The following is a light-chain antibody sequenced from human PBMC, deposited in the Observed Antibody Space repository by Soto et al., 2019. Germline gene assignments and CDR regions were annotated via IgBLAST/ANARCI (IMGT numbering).Light chain of an antibody. CDR3: CLYVGATTYV. Sequence: ALAQPASVSGSPGQSITISCTGASGYVGTYSLVSWYQQHPGKAPKVVIYEGHKRPSGVPDRFSGSTSVNTASLTISGLQTDDEADYYCCLYVGATTYVFGTGTKVTLL. CDR1: SGYVGTYSL. CDR2: EGH. V-gene: IGLV2-23*01. J-gene: IGLJ1*01.